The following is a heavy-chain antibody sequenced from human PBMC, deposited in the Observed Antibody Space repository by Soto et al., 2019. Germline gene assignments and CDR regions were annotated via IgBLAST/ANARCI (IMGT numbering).Heavy chain of an antibody. CDR3: ERRRRKKPAERKKKKEEGDD. Sequence: GASLKISCKGSGYSFTSYWIGWVRQMPGKGLEWMGIIYPGDSDTRYSPSFQGQVTISADKSISTAYMQWSSRKAEDNEREEGERRRRKKPAERKKKKEEGDDGGKGTLVPFSS. CDR2: IYPGDSDT. V-gene: IGHV5-51*01. J-gene: IGHJ4*02. CDR1: GYSFTSYW. D-gene: IGHD2-2*01.